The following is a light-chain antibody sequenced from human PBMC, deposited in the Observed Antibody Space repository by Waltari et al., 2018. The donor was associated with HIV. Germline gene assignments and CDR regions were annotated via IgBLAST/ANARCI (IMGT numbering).Light chain of an antibody. J-gene: IGKJ3*01. V-gene: IGKV3-20*01. CDR1: QSVRSDS. Sequence: ELVLTHSPETLSLSPGKRAALSCRASQSVRSDSLAWYQQKPARSPRLLIYNATTRATDIPDRFSGSGSGTDFTLTISRLEPADFAVYYCQHYDNSPPITFGPGIAVDIK. CDR3: QHYDNSPPIT. CDR2: NAT.